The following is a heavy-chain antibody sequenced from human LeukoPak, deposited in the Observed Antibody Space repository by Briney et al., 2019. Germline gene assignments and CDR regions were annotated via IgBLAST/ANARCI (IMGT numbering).Heavy chain of an antibody. Sequence: SETLSLTCTGSGGSISSGSYYWSSIRQPAGKGLEWIGRIYTSGSTNYNPSRNSRVTISLDTSKNQFSLKLSSVTAADTAVYYCARGYCSGGSCRNSHFDYWGQGTLVTVSS. J-gene: IGHJ4*02. V-gene: IGHV4-61*02. CDR2: IYTSGST. CDR1: GGSISSGSYY. CDR3: ARGYCSGGSCRNSHFDY. D-gene: IGHD2-15*01.